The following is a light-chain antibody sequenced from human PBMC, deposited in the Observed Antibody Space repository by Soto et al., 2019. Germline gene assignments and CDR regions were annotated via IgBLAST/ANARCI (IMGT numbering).Light chain of an antibody. J-gene: IGKJ1*01. CDR1: RSINRW. CDR3: QQSSAYWT. CDR2: DAS. Sequence: DIQMTHSPSTLSASVGDRVSITCRASRSINRWLAWYQQKPGKAPKLIISDASNLENGVPSRFSGSGSGKEFTLNISSLQSDDFATYSGQQSSAYWTFGHGTKVDIX. V-gene: IGKV1-5*01.